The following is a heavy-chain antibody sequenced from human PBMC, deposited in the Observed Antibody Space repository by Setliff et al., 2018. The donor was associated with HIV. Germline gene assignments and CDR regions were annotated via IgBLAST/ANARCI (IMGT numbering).Heavy chain of an antibody. J-gene: IGHJ3*01. CDR1: GYTLTQLS. Sequence: GASVKVSCKLSGYTLTQLSIHWVRQAPGRGLEWLGGSDSDEGEVLYAKKFQGRVTMTEDTSSDTAFMELSGLRSEDTAVYYCATSDWVSLPSQDAFDVWGLGTLVTVSS. D-gene: IGHD3-9*01. CDR3: ATSDWVSLPSQDAFDV. CDR2: SDSDEGEV. V-gene: IGHV1-24*01.